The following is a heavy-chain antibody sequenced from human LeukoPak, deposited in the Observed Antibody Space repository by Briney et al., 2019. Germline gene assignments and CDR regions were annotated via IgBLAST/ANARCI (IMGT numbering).Heavy chain of an antibody. J-gene: IGHJ4*02. V-gene: IGHV3-7*01. CDR3: ARDRQIAY. CDR2: IKQDGSEK. Sequence: PGGSLRLSCAASGFTFSNYWLTWVRQAPGPGREGVANIKQDGSEKHYVDSVKGRFTISRDNAKNSLYLQMNSLRAEDTAVYYCARDRQIAYWGQGTLVTVSS. CDR1: GFTFSNYW.